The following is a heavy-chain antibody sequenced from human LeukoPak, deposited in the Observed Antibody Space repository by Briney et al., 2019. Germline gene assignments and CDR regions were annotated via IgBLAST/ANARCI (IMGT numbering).Heavy chain of an antibody. V-gene: IGHV1-2*02. D-gene: IGHD2-15*01. CDR2: IKPNSGGT. J-gene: IGHJ6*02. CDR1: GYTFTDYY. CDR3: ARDKDGMDV. Sequence: ASVKVSCKASGYTFTDYYMHWVRQAPGQGPEWMGWIKPNSGGTNYAQKFQGRVTMTRDTSISTAYMELSSLRSDDTGVYYCARDKDGMDVWGQGTTVTVSS.